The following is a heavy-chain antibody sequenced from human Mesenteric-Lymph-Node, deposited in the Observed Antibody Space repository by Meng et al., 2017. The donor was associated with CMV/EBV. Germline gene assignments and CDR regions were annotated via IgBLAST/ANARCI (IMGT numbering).Heavy chain of an antibody. D-gene: IGHD3-16*01. CDR3: ARDFSNLGMDV. CDR1: GFTFSGFE. V-gene: IGHV3-48*03. Sequence: GESLKISCAASGFTFSGFEMNWVRQAPEKGLEWVSYISGSGDSMYYTESVKGRFTVSRDNARNSLYLQMNSLRAEDTAVYYCARDFSNLGMDVWGQGTTVTVSS. CDR2: ISGSGDSM. J-gene: IGHJ6*02.